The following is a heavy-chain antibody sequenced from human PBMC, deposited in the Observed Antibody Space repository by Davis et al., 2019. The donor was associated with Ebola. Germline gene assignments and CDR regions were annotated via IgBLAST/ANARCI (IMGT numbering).Heavy chain of an antibody. D-gene: IGHD2-21*01. J-gene: IGHJ4*02. CDR2: IKSKTDGGTT. Sequence: GESLKISCAASGFTFSNAWMSWVRQAPGKGLEWVGRIKSKTDGGTTDYAAPVKGRFTISRDDSKNTLYLQMNSLKTEDTAVYYCTTDSYGVFPGWGQGTLVTVSS. CDR3: TTDSYGVFPG. CDR1: GFTFSNAW. V-gene: IGHV3-15*01.